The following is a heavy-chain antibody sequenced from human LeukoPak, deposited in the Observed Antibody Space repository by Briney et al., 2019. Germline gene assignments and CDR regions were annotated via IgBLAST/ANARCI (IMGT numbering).Heavy chain of an antibody. CDR2: ILPIFGTA. Sequence: SVKVSCKASGGTFSSYAISWERQAPGQGLEWMGGILPIFGTANYAQKFQGRDTITTDDSTSTAYMELSSLRSEDTAVYYCARVPLGIFGVVNYYYYMDVWGKGTTVTVSS. J-gene: IGHJ6*03. CDR1: GGTFSSYA. V-gene: IGHV1-69*05. D-gene: IGHD3-3*01. CDR3: ARVPLGIFGVVNYYYYMDV.